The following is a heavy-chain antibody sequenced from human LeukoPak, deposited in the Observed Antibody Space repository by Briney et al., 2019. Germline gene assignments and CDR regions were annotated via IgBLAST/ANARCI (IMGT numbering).Heavy chain of an antibody. Sequence: GGSLRLSCAASGFTFSSYAMSWVRQAPGKGLEWVSGISGSGGSTYYADSVKGRFTISRDNSKNTPYLQMNSLRAEGTAVYYCAKDPDYGGNPYYFDYWGQGTLVTVSS. CDR1: GFTFSSYA. D-gene: IGHD4-23*01. V-gene: IGHV3-23*01. CDR3: AKDPDYGGNPYYFDY. CDR2: ISGSGGST. J-gene: IGHJ4*02.